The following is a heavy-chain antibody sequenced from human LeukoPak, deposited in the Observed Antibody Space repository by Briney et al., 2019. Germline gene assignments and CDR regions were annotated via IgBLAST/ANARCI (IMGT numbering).Heavy chain of an antibody. D-gene: IGHD3-16*01. J-gene: IGHJ3*02. CDR3: VRHYYDSSSWSFDM. Sequence: SGGSLRLSCAASGFTFSSYAMSWVRQAPGKGLEWVSAISGSGGSTYYADSVKGRFTISRDNAESSLYLQMNSLRAEDTALYYCVRHYYDSSSWSFDMWGQGTMVTVSP. CDR1: GFTFSSYA. V-gene: IGHV3-23*01. CDR2: ISGSGGST.